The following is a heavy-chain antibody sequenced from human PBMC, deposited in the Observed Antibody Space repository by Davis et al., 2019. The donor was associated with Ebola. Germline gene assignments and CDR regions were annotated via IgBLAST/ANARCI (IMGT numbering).Heavy chain of an antibody. D-gene: IGHD6-19*01. J-gene: IGHJ6*02. CDR1: GFTFSDYY. CDR3: AKEGYSSGWYSYYYYYGMDV. CDR2: ISGSGGST. Sequence: GGSLRLSCAASGFTFSDYYMSWIRQAPGKGLEWVSAISGSGGSTYYADSVKGRFTISRDNSKNTLYLQMNSLRAEDTAVYYCAKEGYSSGWYSYYYYYGMDVWGQGTTVTVSS. V-gene: IGHV3-23*01.